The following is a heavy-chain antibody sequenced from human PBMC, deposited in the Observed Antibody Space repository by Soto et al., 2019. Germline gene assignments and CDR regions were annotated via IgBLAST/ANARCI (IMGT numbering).Heavy chain of an antibody. CDR3: ARDSGATVTVWYFDL. Sequence: QVQLVESGGGVVQPGRSLRLSCAASGFTFSSYAMHWVRQAPGKGLEWVAVISYDGSNKYYADSVKGRFTISRDNSKNTLYLQMNSLRAEDTAVYYCARDSGATVTVWYFDLWGRGTLVTVSS. J-gene: IGHJ2*01. CDR1: GFTFSSYA. D-gene: IGHD4-17*01. V-gene: IGHV3-30-3*01. CDR2: ISYDGSNK.